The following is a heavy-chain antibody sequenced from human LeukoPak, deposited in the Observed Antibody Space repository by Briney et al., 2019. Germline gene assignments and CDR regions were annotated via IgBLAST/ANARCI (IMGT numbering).Heavy chain of an antibody. J-gene: IGHJ4*02. V-gene: IGHV3-11*04. CDR1: GFTFSDYY. CDR2: SSSSGSTI. D-gene: IGHD3-22*01. CDR3: ARAGLRTYYDSSGYYGDY. Sequence: GGSLRLSCAASGFTFSDYYMSWIRQAPGKGLEWVSYSSSSGSTIYYADSVKGRFTISRDNAKNSLYLQMNSLRAEDTAVYYCARAGLRTYYDSSGYYGDYWGQGTLVTVSS.